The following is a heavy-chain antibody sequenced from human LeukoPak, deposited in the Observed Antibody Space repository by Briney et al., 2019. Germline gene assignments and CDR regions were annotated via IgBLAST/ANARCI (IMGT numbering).Heavy chain of an antibody. Sequence: GGSLRLSCAASGFTFSSYWMRWVRQAPGKGLEWVANIKQDGSEKYYVDSVKGRFTISRDNAKNSLYLQMNSLRAEDTAVYYCARVNDFWSGYGSRGMDVWGQGTTVTVSS. V-gene: IGHV3-7*01. D-gene: IGHD3-3*01. CDR3: ARVNDFWSGYGSRGMDV. CDR2: IKQDGSEK. J-gene: IGHJ6*02. CDR1: GFTFSSYW.